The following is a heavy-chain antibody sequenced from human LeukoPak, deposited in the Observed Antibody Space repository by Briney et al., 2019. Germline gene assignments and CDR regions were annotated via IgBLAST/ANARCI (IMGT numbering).Heavy chain of an antibody. CDR2: ISYDGSIK. CDR3: ARDMTVVVITTGGFDY. J-gene: IGHJ4*02. D-gene: IGHD3-22*01. Sequence: PGGSLRLSCAASGFTFSTHAMHWVRQAPGKGLEWVAVISYDGSIKYYADSVKGRFTISRDNSKNTPYLQMNSLRAEDTAVYYCARDMTVVVITTGGFDYWGQGALVTVSS. V-gene: IGHV3-30-3*01. CDR1: GFTFSTHA.